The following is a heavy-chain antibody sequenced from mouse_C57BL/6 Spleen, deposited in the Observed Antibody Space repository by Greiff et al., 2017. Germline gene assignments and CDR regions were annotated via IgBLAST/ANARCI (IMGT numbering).Heavy chain of an antibody. CDR2: ISSGGSYT. J-gene: IGHJ4*01. D-gene: IGHD6-1*01. Sequence: EVKVVESGGDLVKPGGSLKLSCAASGFTFSSYGMSWVRQTPDKRLEWVATISSGGSYTYYPDSVKGRFTISRDNAKNTLYLQMSSLKSEDTAMYYCARDSLYAMDYWGQGTSVTVSS. V-gene: IGHV5-6*01. CDR1: GFTFSSYG. CDR3: ARDSLYAMDY.